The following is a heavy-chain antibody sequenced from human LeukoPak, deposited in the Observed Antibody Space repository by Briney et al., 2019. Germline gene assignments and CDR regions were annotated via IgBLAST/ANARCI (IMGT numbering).Heavy chain of an antibody. V-gene: IGHV3-23*01. CDR1: GFTFSDYY. Sequence: GGSLRLSCAASGFTFSDYYMSWIRQAPGKGLEWVSAISGSGGSTYYADSVKGRFTISRDNSKNTLYLQMNSLRAEDTAVYYCAKDRAREYYDILTGYAFDYWGQGTLVTVSS. D-gene: IGHD3-9*01. CDR2: ISGSGGST. CDR3: AKDRAREYYDILTGYAFDY. J-gene: IGHJ4*02.